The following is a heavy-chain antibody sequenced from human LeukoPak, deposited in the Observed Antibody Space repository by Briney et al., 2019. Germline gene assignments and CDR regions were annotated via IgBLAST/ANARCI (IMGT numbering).Heavy chain of an antibody. D-gene: IGHD3-22*01. Sequence: PSETLSLTCAVSGGSISSSNWWSWVRQPPGKGLEWIGEIYHSGSTNYNPSLKSRVTISVDKSENQFSLKLSSVTAADTAVYYCARIHYYDSSGYGWGQGTLVTVSS. V-gene: IGHV4-4*02. J-gene: IGHJ4*02. CDR1: GGSISSSNW. CDR2: IYHSGST. CDR3: ARIHYYDSSGYG.